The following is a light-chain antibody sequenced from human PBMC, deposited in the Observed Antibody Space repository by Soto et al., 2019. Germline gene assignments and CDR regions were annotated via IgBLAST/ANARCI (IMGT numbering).Light chain of an antibody. Sequence: QSVLTQPPSASGTPGQRVTISRSGSTSNIGSHSVNWFQHLPGTAPKLLIITNNQRPSGVPDRFSGYKSGTSASLVISGLQSDDEADYYCATWDDSLKGVFGTGTKVTVL. CDR1: TSNIGSHS. CDR3: ATWDDSLKGV. J-gene: IGLJ1*01. V-gene: IGLV1-44*01. CDR2: TNN.